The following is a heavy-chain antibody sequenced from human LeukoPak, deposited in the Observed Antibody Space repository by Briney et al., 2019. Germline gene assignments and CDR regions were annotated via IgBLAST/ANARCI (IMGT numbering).Heavy chain of an antibody. D-gene: IGHD3-16*01. CDR1: GYIFTELS. V-gene: IGHV1-24*01. Sequence: ASVKVSCKVSGYIFTELSMHWVRQSPGQGLEWMGGSDSENGETVYAQNFQGRVTMTKDTSTDTAYMELTRLTSDDTAIYYCAIDTVYYDPPTYWGQGTLVTVSS. CDR2: SDSENGET. J-gene: IGHJ4*01. CDR3: AIDTVYYDPPTY.